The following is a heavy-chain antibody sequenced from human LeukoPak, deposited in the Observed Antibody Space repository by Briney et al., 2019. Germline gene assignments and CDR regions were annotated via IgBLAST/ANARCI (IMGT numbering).Heavy chain of an antibody. CDR1: GFTFSSYW. CDR3: ARRLAYCGGDCYSFAFDI. Sequence: GGSLRLSCAASGFTFSSYWMHWVHQAPGKGLVWVSRINSDGSSTSYADSVKGRFTISRDNAKNTLYLQMNSLRAEDTAVYYCARRLAYCGGDCYSFAFDIWGQGTMVTVSS. V-gene: IGHV3-74*01. CDR2: INSDGSST. J-gene: IGHJ3*02. D-gene: IGHD2-21*02.